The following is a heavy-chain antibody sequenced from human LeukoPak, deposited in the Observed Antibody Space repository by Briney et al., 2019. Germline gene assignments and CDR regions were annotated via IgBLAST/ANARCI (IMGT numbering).Heavy chain of an antibody. CDR2: IKSKTDGGTT. CDR3: TTEGPFDSSGYSVSPY. Sequence: GGSLRLSCAASGFTFSNAWMSWVRQAPGKGLELVGRIKSKTDGGTTDYAAPVKGRFTISRDDSKNTLYLQMNSLKTEDTAVYYCTTEGPFDSSGYSVSPYWGQGTLVTVSS. CDR1: GFTFSNAW. V-gene: IGHV3-15*01. D-gene: IGHD3-22*01. J-gene: IGHJ4*02.